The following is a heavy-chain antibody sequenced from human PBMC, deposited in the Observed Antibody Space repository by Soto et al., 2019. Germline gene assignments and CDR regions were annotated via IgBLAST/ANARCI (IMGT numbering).Heavy chain of an antibody. D-gene: IGHD2-15*01. CDR2: ISGSGGST. V-gene: IGHV3-23*01. CDR1: GFTFSSYA. J-gene: IGHJ4*02. Sequence: SLRLSCAASGFTFSSYAMSWVRQAPGKGLEWVSAISGSGGSTYYADSVKGRFTISRDNSKNTLYLQMNSLRAEDTAVYYCANHLLGKIVVVVAATQWGQGTLVTVSS. CDR3: ANHLLGKIVVVVAATQ.